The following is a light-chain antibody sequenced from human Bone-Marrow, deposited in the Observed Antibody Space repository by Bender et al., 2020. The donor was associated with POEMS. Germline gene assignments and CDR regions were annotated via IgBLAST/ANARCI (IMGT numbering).Light chain of an antibody. CDR1: SSTIGRNF. J-gene: IGLJ2*01. CDR3: ESWDDILSAVI. Sequence: QSVLTQPPSVSAAAGQKVTLSCSGSSSTIGRNFVSWYQQLPGTAPRLLIYDNHKRPSGIPDRFSGSKSGTSATLDITAVQTGDEADYYCESWDDILSAVIFGGGTKLTVL. CDR2: DNH. V-gene: IGLV1-51*01.